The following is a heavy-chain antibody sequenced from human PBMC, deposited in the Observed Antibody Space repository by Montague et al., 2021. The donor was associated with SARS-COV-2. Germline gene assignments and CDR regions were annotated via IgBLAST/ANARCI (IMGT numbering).Heavy chain of an antibody. J-gene: IGHJ4*02. CDR2: ISGSGST. V-gene: IGHV4-59*08. Sequence: SETLSLTCTVSGGAIRSFYGSWFRQPPGKGLEWIGYISGSGSTNYNPSLTSRVTMSVDTSKNQFSLKVNSVTAADTAVYYCARHYSATLPAVYWGQGTLVTVSS. CDR3: ARHYSATLPAVY. CDR1: GGAIRSFY. D-gene: IGHD2-15*01.